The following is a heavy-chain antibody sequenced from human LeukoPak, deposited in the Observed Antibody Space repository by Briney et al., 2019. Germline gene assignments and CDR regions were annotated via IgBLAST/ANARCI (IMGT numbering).Heavy chain of an antibody. CDR2: IYGSGGST. V-gene: IGHV3-23*01. D-gene: IGHD2-2*01. J-gene: IGHJ6*02. CDR1: GFTFSRFT. CDR3: ARSFCNSASCYYYYYSGMDV. Sequence: GGSLRLSCAASGFTFSRFTMSWVRQAPGKGLEWVSGIYGSGGSTFYADSVKGRFTISRDSAKNSLYLQMNSLRAEDTAVYYCARSFCNSASCYYYYYSGMDVWGQGTAITVSS.